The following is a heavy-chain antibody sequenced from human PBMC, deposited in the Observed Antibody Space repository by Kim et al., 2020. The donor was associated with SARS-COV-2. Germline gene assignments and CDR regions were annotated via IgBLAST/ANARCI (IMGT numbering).Heavy chain of an antibody. CDR3: ARGEPHYSSSSNWFDP. D-gene: IGHD6-13*01. J-gene: IGHJ5*02. CDR1: GGSISSSSYY. V-gene: IGHV4-39*01. CDR2: IYYSGST. Sequence: SETLSLTCTVSGGSISSSSYYWGWIRQPPGKGLEWIGSIYYSGSTHYNPSLKSRVTISVDTSKNQFSLKLSSVTAADTAVYYCARGEPHYSSSSNWFDPWGQGTLAT.